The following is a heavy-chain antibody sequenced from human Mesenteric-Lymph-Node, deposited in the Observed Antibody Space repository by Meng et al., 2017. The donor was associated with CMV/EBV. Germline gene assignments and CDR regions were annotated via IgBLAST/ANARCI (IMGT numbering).Heavy chain of an antibody. CDR2: IIPILGIA. Sequence: SVKVSCKTSGYTFAGHHIHWVRQAPGQGLEWMGGIIPILGIANYAQKFQGRVTITADKSTSTAYMELSSLRSEDTAVYYCARGAQGTMIVWGDWFDPWGQGTLVTVSS. V-gene: IGHV1-69*10. D-gene: IGHD3-22*01. CDR1: GYTFAGHH. CDR3: ARGAQGTMIVWGDWFDP. J-gene: IGHJ5*02.